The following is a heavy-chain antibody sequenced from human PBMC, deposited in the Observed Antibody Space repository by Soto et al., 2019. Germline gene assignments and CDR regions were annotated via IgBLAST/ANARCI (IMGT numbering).Heavy chain of an antibody. D-gene: IGHD2-15*01. CDR3: AKVYCSGGSCYSPGTVWFDP. Sequence: ASVKVSCKASGYTFTSYDINWVRQATGQGLEWMGWMNPNSGNTGYAQKFQGRVTMTRNTSISTAYMELSSLRSEDTAVYYCAKVYCSGGSCYSPGTVWFDPWGQGTLVTVSS. V-gene: IGHV1-8*01. CDR2: MNPNSGNT. J-gene: IGHJ5*02. CDR1: GYTFTSYD.